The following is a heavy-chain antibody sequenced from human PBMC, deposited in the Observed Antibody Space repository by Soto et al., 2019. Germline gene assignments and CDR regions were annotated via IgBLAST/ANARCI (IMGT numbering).Heavy chain of an antibody. J-gene: IGHJ6*02. V-gene: IGHV3-48*02. Sequence: GGSLRLSCAASGLTFSSYSMNWVRQAPGKGLEWVSYISSSSSSTIYYADSVKGRFTISRDNAKNSLYLQMNSLRDEDTAVYYCARVEGYSYFAPEYYYGLDVWGQGTTVTVSS. CDR2: ISSSSSSTI. CDR1: GLTFSSYS. D-gene: IGHD5-18*01. CDR3: ARVEGYSYFAPEYYYGLDV.